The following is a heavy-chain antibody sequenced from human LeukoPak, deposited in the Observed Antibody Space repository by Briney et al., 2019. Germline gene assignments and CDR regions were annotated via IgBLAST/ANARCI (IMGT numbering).Heavy chain of an antibody. CDR3: ARGVIAVAGPIDY. Sequence: SETLSLTCTVSGGSISSSNWWNWVRQPPGKGLEWIGEISHSGIANYNPSLRSRVAFSVDKSKNQFSLSLRSMTAADTAVYYCARGVIAVAGPIDYWGQRTLVTVSS. D-gene: IGHD6-19*01. CDR2: ISHSGIA. J-gene: IGHJ4*02. CDR1: GGSISSSNW. V-gene: IGHV4-4*02.